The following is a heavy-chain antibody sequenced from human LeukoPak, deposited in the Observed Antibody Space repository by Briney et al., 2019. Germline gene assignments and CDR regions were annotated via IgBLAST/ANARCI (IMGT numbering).Heavy chain of an antibody. CDR1: GGSFSGYY. CDR3: XXXXXXTIFGVVSGRTGLDP. Sequence: SETLSLTCAVYGGSFSGYYWSWIRQPPGKGLEWIGEINHSGSTNYNPSLKSRVTISVDKSKNQFSLKLSSVTAADTAVYYCXXXXXXTIFGVVSGRTGLDPWGQGTLVTVSS. CDR2: INHSGST. D-gene: IGHD3-3*01. V-gene: IGHV4-34*01. J-gene: IGHJ5*02.